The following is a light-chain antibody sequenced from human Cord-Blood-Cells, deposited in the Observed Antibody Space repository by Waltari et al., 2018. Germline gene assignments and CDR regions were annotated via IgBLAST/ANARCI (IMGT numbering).Light chain of an antibody. J-gene: IGKJ4*01. CDR2: DAS. V-gene: IGKV1-33*01. CDR1: QDISNY. Sequence: DIRVTQTPSPPTASVGDRVTITCQASQDISNYLNWYQQKPGKAPKLLIYDASNLETGVPSRFSGSGSGTDFTFTISSLQPEDIATYYCQQYDNLPALTFGGGTKVEIK. CDR3: QQYDNLPALT.